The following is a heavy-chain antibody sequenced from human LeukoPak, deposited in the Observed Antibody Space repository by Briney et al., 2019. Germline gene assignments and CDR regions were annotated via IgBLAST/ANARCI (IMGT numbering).Heavy chain of an antibody. J-gene: IGHJ4*02. D-gene: IGHD6-19*01. CDR2: IYYSGST. Sequence: SETLSLTCTVSGGSISSSSYYWGWIRQPPGKGLEWIGSIYYSGSTYYNPSLKSRVTISVDTSKNQFSLKLSSVTAADTAVSYCARLGAVAGTRPLPESWGQGTLVTVSS. V-gene: IGHV4-39*01. CDR3: ARLGAVAGTRPLPES. CDR1: GGSISSSSYY.